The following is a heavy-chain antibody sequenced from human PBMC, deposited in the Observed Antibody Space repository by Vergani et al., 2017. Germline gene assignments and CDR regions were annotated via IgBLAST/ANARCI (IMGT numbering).Heavy chain of an antibody. J-gene: IGHJ4*02. Sequence: EVQLVESGGGLVKPGGSLRLSCAASGFTFSSYSMNWVRQAPGKGLEWVSSISSSSSYIYYADSVKGRFTISRDNAKNSLYLQMNSLRAEDTAVYYCARSRDGYNFDIDYWGQGTLVTVSS. D-gene: IGHD5-24*01. CDR2: ISSSSSYI. CDR3: ARSRDGYNFDIDY. V-gene: IGHV3-21*01. CDR1: GFTFSSYS.